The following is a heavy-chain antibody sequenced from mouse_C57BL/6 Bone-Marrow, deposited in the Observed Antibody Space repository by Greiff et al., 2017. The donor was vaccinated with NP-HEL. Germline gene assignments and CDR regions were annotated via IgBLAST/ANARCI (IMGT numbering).Heavy chain of an antibody. D-gene: IGHD1-1*01. CDR2: IYPGNGDP. V-gene: IGHV1-12*01. J-gene: IGHJ1*03. CDR1: GYTFTSYN. Sequence: LQQSGAELVRPGASVKMSCQASGYTFTSYNMHWVKQTPRQGLEWIGAIYPGNGDPSFNQKFKGKATLTVDKSSSTAYMQLSSLTSEDSAVYFCAGTTRGYFDVWGTGTTVTVSS. CDR3: AGTTRGYFDV.